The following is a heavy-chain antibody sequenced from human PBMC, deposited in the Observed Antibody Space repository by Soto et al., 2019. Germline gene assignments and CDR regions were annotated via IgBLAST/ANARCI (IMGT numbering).Heavy chain of an antibody. CDR1: GFTVRSSY. D-gene: IGHD3-10*01. V-gene: IGHV3-66*01. CDR3: ARSLLWFGELRY. Sequence: EVQLVESGGGLVQPGGSLRLSCAASGFTVRSSYMSWVRQAPGKGLEWDSLIYSGGSTYYADSVKGRFTFSRDNSNNTLYLQMNSLRAEDTAVYYCARSLLWFGELRYWGQGTLVTVSS. CDR2: IYSGGST. J-gene: IGHJ4*02.